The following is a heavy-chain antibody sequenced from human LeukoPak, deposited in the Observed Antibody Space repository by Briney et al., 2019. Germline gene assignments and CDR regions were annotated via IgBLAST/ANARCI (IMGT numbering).Heavy chain of an antibody. V-gene: IGHV3-74*01. CDR3: ARAPSEIGGYYPEYFRH. J-gene: IGHJ1*01. Sequence: GGSLRLSCAASGFSFSSYWVHWVRQAPGKGLVWVSRIKSDGKTNYADSVKGRFTISRDNAKNTVSLQMNSLRAEDTGVYYCARAPSEIGGYYPEYFRHWGQGTLVTVSS. CDR1: GFSFSSYW. D-gene: IGHD3-22*01. CDR2: IKSDGKT.